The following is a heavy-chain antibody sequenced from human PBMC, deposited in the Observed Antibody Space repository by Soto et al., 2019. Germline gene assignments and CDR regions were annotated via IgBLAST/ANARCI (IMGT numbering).Heavy chain of an antibody. CDR3: TRQTDAVQWLVVPTDYNFDY. V-gene: IGHV3-73*01. J-gene: IGHJ4*02. Sequence: PGWSPSLSCASSGFTLGVSAMHWVRQDNGKGLEWVGHIKSKTNSYATEYAESVKGRFTISRDDSMTTAYLPMNSLKTEDTTVYFCTRQTDAVQWLVVPTDYNFDYWGQATLLTVSS. D-gene: IGHD6-19*01. CDR1: GFTLGVSA. CDR2: IKSKTNSYAT.